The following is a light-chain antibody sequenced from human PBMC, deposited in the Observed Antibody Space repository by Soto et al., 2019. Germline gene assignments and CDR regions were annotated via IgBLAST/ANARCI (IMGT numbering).Light chain of an antibody. CDR3: QQYNKWPPIT. CDR1: QSVSSN. Sequence: EIVMTQSPATLSVSPGERATLSCRASQSVSSNLSWYQQRPGQPPRLLIFGASTRATGIPARFSGSGSGTEFTLTISSLQSEDFAVYYCQQYNKWPPITFGGGTKVDIK. CDR2: GAS. V-gene: IGKV3D-15*01. J-gene: IGKJ4*01.